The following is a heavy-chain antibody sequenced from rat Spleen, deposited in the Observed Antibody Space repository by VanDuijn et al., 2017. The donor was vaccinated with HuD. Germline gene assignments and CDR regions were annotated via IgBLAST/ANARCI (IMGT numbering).Heavy chain of an antibody. Sequence: QVQLKESGPGLVPPSQTLSLACTVSGFLLTDNSVHWLRQPPGRGLEWMGGIWGDVSRDYNSVLKSRLSINRDTSKSQVFLKMNSMQTADTAIYLCAKSDAAHYQSLDAWGQGTSVTVSS. J-gene: IGHJ4*01. CDR1: GFLLTDNS. V-gene: IGHV2-1*01. CDR2: IWGDVSR. CDR3: AKSDAAHYQSLDA. D-gene: IGHD1-1*01.